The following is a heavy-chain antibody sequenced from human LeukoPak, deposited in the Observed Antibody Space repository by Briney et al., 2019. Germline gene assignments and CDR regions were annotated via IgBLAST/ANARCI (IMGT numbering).Heavy chain of an antibody. CDR3: ARGHNWGFDY. D-gene: IGHD7-27*01. J-gene: IGHJ4*02. CDR2: ITISSSII. CDR1: GFTFSSYS. Sequence: GGSLRLSCAASGFTFSSYSMNWVRQAPGKGLEWVSYITISSSIIYYADSVKGRFTISRDNAKNSLYLQMNSLRDEDTAVYYCARGHNWGFDYWGQGTLVTVSS. V-gene: IGHV3-48*02.